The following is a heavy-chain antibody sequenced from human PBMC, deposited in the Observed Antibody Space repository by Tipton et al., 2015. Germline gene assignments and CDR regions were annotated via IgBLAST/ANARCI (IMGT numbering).Heavy chain of an antibody. CDR1: AYTFTTNW. CDR2: IFPSDSDT. J-gene: IGHJ5*02. D-gene: IGHD6-6*01. V-gene: IGHV5-51*01. CDR3: ARHGSIGARQNWFDP. Sequence: QLVQSGAEVRKPGESLKISCKGFAYTFTTNWIGWVRQMPGKGLEWMGIIFPSDSDTRYSPSFQGQVTISADKSISTVYLQWNSLKASDSGMYYCARHGSIGARQNWFDPWGQGTLVTVSS.